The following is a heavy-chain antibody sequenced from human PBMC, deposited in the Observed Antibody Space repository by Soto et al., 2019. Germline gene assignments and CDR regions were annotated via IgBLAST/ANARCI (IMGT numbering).Heavy chain of an antibody. V-gene: IGHV4-61*01. Sequence: SETLSLTCTVSGGSVSSGSYYWSWIRQPPGKGLEWIGYIYYSGSTNYNPSLKSRVTISVDTSKNQFSLKLSSVTAADTAVYYCASKGGTNGLTFDYWGQGTLVTVSS. CDR2: IYYSGST. D-gene: IGHD1-1*01. CDR1: GGSVSSGSYY. J-gene: IGHJ4*02. CDR3: ASKGGTNGLTFDY.